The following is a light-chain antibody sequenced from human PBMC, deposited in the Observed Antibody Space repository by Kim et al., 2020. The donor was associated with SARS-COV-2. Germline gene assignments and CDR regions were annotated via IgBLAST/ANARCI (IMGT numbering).Light chain of an antibody. J-gene: IGKJ4*01. CDR3: QQYFSSPFT. V-gene: IGKV4-1*01. Sequence: ATINCKSSQSVLASSNNKKYLAWYQQKPGPPPNLLIYWASTRESGVPDRFSGSGSGTDFTLTISSLQAEDVALYYCQQYFSSPFTFGGGTKVDIK. CDR1: QSVLASSNNKKY. CDR2: WAS.